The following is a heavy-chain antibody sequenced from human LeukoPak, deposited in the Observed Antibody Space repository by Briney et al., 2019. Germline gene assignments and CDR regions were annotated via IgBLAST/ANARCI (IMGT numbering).Heavy chain of an antibody. CDR1: GFTFSNCA. D-gene: IGHD3-22*01. V-gene: IGHV3-23*01. CDR3: AKVKPDYYHNSGYQYHFDY. J-gene: IGHJ4*02. Sequence: GGSLRLSCAASGFTFSNCAMSWVRQAPGKGLEWVSVIGGSGSRTYYADSVKGRLTISRDNSKNTLYLQMNSLRAEDTAVYYCAKVKPDYYHNSGYQYHFDYWGQGTLVTVSS. CDR2: IGGSGSRT.